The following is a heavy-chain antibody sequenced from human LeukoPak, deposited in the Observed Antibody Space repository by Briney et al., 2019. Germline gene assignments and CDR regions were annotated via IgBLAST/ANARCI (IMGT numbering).Heavy chain of an antibody. CDR2: INEDGSNK. V-gene: IGHV3-7*01. CDR3: TRVIVAVAGYFDYFDF. J-gene: IGHJ4*02. CDR1: GFSFSNHY. D-gene: IGHD6-19*01. Sequence: GGSLRLSCTASGFSFSNHYMRWIRQAPGKGLEWVANINEDGSNKWHLGSVKGRFTVSRDNARNSLYLQMNSLRVEDTAVYYCTRVIVAVAGYFDYFDFWGQGVLVSVSS.